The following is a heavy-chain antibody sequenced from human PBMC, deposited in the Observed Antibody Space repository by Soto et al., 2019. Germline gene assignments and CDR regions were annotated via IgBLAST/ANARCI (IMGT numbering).Heavy chain of an antibody. Sequence: QVQLQESGPGRVRPLQTLSLTCTVSGDSINIGGYYWSWIRQHPGKGLEWIGYSYHTGRTSSNPSRKSRVTIPLDSSQSQFSLRLTTVTVADTAVYYCGRGVRAWGQGNLVTVSS. V-gene: IGHV4-31*03. CDR1: GDSINIGGYY. CDR2: SYHTGRT. J-gene: IGHJ5*02. CDR3: GRGVRA. D-gene: IGHD3-10*01.